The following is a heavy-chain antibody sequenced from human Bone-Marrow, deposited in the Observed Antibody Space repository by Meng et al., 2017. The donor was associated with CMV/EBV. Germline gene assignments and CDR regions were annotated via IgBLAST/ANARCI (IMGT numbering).Heavy chain of an antibody. CDR3: ARGGYSGYDYEHGMDV. J-gene: IGHJ6*02. V-gene: IGHV3-21*01. Sequence: GGSLRLSCAASGFTFSSYSMNWVRQAPGKGLEWVSSISSSSSYIYYADSVKGRFTISRDNAKNSLYLQMNSLRAEDTAVYYCARGGYSGYDYEHGMDVWGQGTTVTVSS. CDR1: GFTFSSYS. CDR2: ISSSSSYI. D-gene: IGHD5-12*01.